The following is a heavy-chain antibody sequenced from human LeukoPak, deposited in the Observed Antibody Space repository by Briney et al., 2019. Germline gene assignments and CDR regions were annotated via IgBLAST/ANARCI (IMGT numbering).Heavy chain of an antibody. CDR3: AKEEVVAGFDY. Sequence: GRSLRLSCAASGFTFDDYAMHWVRQAPGKGLEWVSGISWNSGSIGYADSVKGRFTISRDNAKNSLYLQMNSLRAEDTALYYCAKEEVVAGFDYWGQGTLVTVSS. CDR1: GFTFDDYA. D-gene: IGHD6-19*01. V-gene: IGHV3-9*01. J-gene: IGHJ4*02. CDR2: ISWNSGSI.